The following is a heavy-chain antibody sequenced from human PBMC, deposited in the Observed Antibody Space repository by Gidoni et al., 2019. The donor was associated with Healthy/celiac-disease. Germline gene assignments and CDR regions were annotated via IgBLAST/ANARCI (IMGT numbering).Heavy chain of an antibody. CDR3: ARDLGAPYFWLDY. Sequence: QVQLVQSGPEVKKPGASVQVSSKASGYTFTGYYMHWVRQAPGQGLEWMGWINPNSGGTNYAQKFQGRVTMTRDTSISTAYMELSRLRSDDTAVYYCARDLGAPYFWLDYWGQGTLVTVSS. V-gene: IGHV1-2*02. J-gene: IGHJ4*02. D-gene: IGHD2-21*01. CDR2: INPNSGGT. CDR1: GYTFTGYY.